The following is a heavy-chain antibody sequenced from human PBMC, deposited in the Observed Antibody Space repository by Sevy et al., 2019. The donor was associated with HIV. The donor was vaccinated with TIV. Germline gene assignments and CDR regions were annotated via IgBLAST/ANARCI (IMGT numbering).Heavy chain of an antibody. CDR2: IYYSGST. CDR3: ARSWAYGSGPWYFDL. Sequence: SETLSLTCTVSGGSISSYYWSWIRQPPGKGLEWIAYIYYSGSTNYNPSLKSRVTISIDTSKTHLSLNLSSVTAADTAVYYCARSWAYGSGPWYFDLWGRGTLVTVSS. CDR1: GGSISSYY. V-gene: IGHV4-59*01. J-gene: IGHJ2*01. D-gene: IGHD3-10*01.